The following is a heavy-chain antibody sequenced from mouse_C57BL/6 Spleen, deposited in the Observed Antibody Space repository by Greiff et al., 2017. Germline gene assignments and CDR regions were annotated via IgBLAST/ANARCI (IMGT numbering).Heavy chain of an antibody. CDR3: TRLRVRCYAWFAY. CDR2: IDPETGGT. Sequence: VQLQQSGAELVRPGASVTLSCKASGYTFTDYEMNWVKQTTVHGLEWIGAIDPETGGTAYNQKFKGKAILTADKSSSTAYMELRSLTSEDSSVYYCTRLRVRCYAWFAYWGQGTLVTVSA. J-gene: IGHJ3*01. CDR1: GYTFTDYE. D-gene: IGHD1-1*01. V-gene: IGHV1-15*01.